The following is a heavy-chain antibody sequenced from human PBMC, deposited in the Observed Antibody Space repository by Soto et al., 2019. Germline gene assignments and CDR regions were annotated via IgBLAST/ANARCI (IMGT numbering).Heavy chain of an antibody. CDR3: ARDGGWVHVNWFDP. V-gene: IGHV3-7*01. Sequence: EVQLVESGGDLVQPGGSLRLSCAASGFTFSSYWMSWVRQAPGKGLEWVANIKQDGSEKYYVDSVKGRFTISRDNAKNSLYLQMNSLRAEDTAVYYCARDGGWVHVNWFDPWGQGTLVTVSS. CDR2: IKQDGSEK. J-gene: IGHJ5*02. D-gene: IGHD1-1*01. CDR1: GFTFSSYW.